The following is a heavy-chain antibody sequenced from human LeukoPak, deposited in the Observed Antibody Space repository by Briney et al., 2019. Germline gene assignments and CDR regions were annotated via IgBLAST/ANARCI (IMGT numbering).Heavy chain of an antibody. D-gene: IGHD3-16*02. Sequence: GGSLRLSCAASGFTFSSYGMHWVRQAPGKGLEWVAVIWYDGSNKYYADSVKGRFTISRDNSKNTLYLQMNSLRAEDTAVYYCAREGSALYDYVWGSYRNRVTSFDYWGQGTLVTVSS. CDR3: AREGSALYDYVWGSYRNRVTSFDY. V-gene: IGHV3-33*01. J-gene: IGHJ4*02. CDR1: GFTFSSYG. CDR2: IWYDGSNK.